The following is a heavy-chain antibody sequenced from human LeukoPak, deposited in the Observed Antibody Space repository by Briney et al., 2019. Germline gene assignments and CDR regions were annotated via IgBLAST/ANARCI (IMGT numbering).Heavy chain of an antibody. CDR1: GYTLTELS. J-gene: IGHJ5*02. V-gene: IGHV1-24*01. CDR2: FDPEDGET. CDR3: ATGYYDSSGYYVNWFDP. Sequence: ASVKVSCKVSGYTLTELSMHWVRQAPGKGLEWMGGFDPEDGETIYAQKFQGRVTMTEDTSTDTAYMELSSLRSEDTAVYYCATGYYDSSGYYVNWFDPWGQGTPVTVSS. D-gene: IGHD3-22*01.